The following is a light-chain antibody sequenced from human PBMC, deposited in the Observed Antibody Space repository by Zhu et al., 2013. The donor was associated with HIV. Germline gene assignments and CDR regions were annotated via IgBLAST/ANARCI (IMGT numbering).Light chain of an antibody. J-gene: IGKJ1*01. CDR3: QQSYSTPWT. CDR2: GAS. Sequence: EIVLTQSPVTLSVSPGERVILSCRASQSVASNLAWYRQKPGQAPRLLIHGASTRATGIPARFSGSGSGTEFTLTISSLQPDDFAIYYCQQSYSTPWTFGQGTKVEIK. CDR1: QSVASN. V-gene: IGKV3D-15*01.